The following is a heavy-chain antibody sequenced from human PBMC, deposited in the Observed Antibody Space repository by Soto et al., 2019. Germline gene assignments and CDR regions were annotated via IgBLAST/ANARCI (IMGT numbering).Heavy chain of an antibody. CDR3: ARDTGYDHDAFDI. V-gene: IGHV1-46*01. D-gene: IGHD5-12*01. CDR1: GYSFITSYY. CDR2: INPTGSMT. Sequence: ASVKVSCKASGYSFITSYYMHWVRQAPGQGLEWMGIINPTGSMTKYSQRFQGRLTMTRDTSTSTDYMELTTLTSEDTAVYFCARDTGYDHDAFDIWGQGTMVTASS. J-gene: IGHJ3*02.